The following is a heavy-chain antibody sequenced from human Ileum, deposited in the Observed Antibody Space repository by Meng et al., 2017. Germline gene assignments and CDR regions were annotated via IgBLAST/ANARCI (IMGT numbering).Heavy chain of an antibody. Sequence: QVQLTEGGAGLLKPSYTLSLTCAVFGGSFNDYYWGWVRQSPGKGLEWIGQIHHSGRTNYKSSLERRVTISVDTSKSQFSLKLTSVTAADTAMYYCVRGPARETHDFDYWGQGALVTVSS. CDR3: VRGPARETHDFDY. CDR1: GGSFNDYY. V-gene: IGHV4-34*02. J-gene: IGHJ4*02. D-gene: IGHD1-26*01. CDR2: IHHSGRT.